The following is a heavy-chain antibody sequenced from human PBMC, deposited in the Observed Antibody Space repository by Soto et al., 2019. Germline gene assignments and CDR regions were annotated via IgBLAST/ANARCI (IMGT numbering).Heavy chain of an antibody. V-gene: IGHV3-11*06. CDR1: GFTFSDYY. Sequence: GGSLRLSCAASGFTFSDYYMSWIRQAPGKGLEWVSYISSSSSYTNYADSVKGRFTISRDNAKNSLYLQMNSLRAEDTAVYYCARVQNPGEWLLLSWGQGTLVTVSS. D-gene: IGHD3-22*01. CDR3: ARVQNPGEWLLLS. J-gene: IGHJ4*02. CDR2: ISSSSSYT.